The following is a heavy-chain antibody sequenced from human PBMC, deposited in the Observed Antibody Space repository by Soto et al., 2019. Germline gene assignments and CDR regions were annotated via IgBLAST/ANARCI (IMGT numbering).Heavy chain of an antibody. CDR2: INPNSGGT. Sequence: ASVKVSCKASGYTFTGYYMHWVRQAPGQGLEWMGWINPNSGGTNYAQKFQGRVTMTRDTSISTAYMGLSRLRSDDTAVYYCARLTSGWYGLPNYYFDYWGQGTLVTVSS. V-gene: IGHV1-2*02. CDR3: ARLTSGWYGLPNYYFDY. CDR1: GYTFTGYY. D-gene: IGHD6-19*01. J-gene: IGHJ4*02.